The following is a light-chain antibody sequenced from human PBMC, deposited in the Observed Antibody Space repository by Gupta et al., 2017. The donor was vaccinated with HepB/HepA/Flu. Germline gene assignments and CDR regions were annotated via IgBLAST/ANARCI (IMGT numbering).Light chain of an antibody. CDR2: TNN. V-gene: IGLV1-47*01. Sequence: QSVLTQPPSASGTPGQRVTISSSGSSSNIGSTYVYWYQQLPGTEPKRLSVTNNQRPSGVPDRFSGYKSGTSASREISGLRSEDEADDYWAEWDDCLRGWVFGGGTKLPVL. CDR1: SSNIGSTY. J-gene: IGLJ3*02. CDR3: AEWDDCLRGWV.